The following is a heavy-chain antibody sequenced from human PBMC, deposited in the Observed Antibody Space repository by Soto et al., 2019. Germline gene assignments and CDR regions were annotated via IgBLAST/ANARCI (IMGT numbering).Heavy chain of an antibody. CDR3: ARGILGRDYYFDY. D-gene: IGHD3-16*01. CDR1: GGSFSGYY. V-gene: IGHV4-34*01. CDR2: INHSGST. J-gene: IGHJ4*02. Sequence: PSETLSLTCAVYGGSFSGYYWSWIRQPPGKGLEWIGEINHSGSTNYNPSLKSRVTISVDTSKNQFSLKLSSVTAADTAVYYCARGILGRDYYFDYWGQGTLVTVSS.